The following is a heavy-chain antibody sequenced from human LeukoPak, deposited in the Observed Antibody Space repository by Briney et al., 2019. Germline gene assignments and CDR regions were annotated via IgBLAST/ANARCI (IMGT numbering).Heavy chain of an antibody. D-gene: IGHD3-22*01. CDR3: AKDRYYDNSGDHYESEY. Sequence: GGSLRLSRAASGFTFSTYGMSWVRQAPGKGLDWVSAISGSGGSTHYADSVTGRFTISRDNSKNTLYLQMNSLGAEDTAVYYCAKDRYYDNSGDHYESEYWGQGTLVTVSS. CDR2: ISGSGGST. J-gene: IGHJ4*02. V-gene: IGHV3-23*01. CDR1: GFTFSTYG.